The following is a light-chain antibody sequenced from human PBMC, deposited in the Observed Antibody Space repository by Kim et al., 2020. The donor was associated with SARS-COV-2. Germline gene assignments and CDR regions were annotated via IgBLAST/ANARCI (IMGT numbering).Light chain of an antibody. Sequence: QRVTISCSGSSSNIGSNPVDWYHQLPRTAPKLLIYSKNQRPSGVPDRFSGSKSGTSASLAISGRQSEDESDYYCAAWDDSLNGLVVFGGGTQLTVL. CDR2: SKN. J-gene: IGLJ2*01. CDR1: SSNIGSNP. CDR3: AAWDDSLNGLVV. V-gene: IGLV1-44*01.